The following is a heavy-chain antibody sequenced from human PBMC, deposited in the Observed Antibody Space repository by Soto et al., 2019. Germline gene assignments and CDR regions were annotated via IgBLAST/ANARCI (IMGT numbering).Heavy chain of an antibody. CDR3: ARDVSRRGYSLPNFDY. J-gene: IGHJ4*02. Sequence: GGSLRLSCAASGFTFSSYSMNWVRQAPGKGLEWVSSISSSSSYIYYADSVKGRFTISRDNAKNSLYLQMNSLRAEDTAVYYCARDVSRRGYSLPNFDYWGQGTLVTVSS. D-gene: IGHD6-25*01. CDR2: ISSSSSYI. CDR1: GFTFSSYS. V-gene: IGHV3-21*01.